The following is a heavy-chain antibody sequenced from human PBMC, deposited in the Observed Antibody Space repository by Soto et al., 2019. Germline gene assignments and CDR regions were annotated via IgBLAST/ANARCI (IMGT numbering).Heavy chain of an antibody. CDR3: ARGISSWYANDAFDI. Sequence: LSLTCTVSGGSISSYYWSWIRQPPGKGLEWIGYIYYSGSTNYNPSLKSRVTISVDTSKNQFSLKLSSVTAADTAVYYCARGISSWYANDAFDIWGQGTMVTVSS. CDR1: GGSISSYY. J-gene: IGHJ3*02. CDR2: IYYSGST. D-gene: IGHD6-13*01. V-gene: IGHV4-59*08.